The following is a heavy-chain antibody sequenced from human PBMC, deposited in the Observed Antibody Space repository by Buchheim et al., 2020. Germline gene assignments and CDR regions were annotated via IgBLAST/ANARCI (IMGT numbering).Heavy chain of an antibody. Sequence: QLQLQESGPGLVKPSETLSLTCTVSGGPISNSAYFWGWIRQPPGKGPEWIATIRYSGTTYFNPSHKNRVTISVDTSKTQFSLTLRSVTAADTALYYCARENRDGYRNGVDVWGQGTT. D-gene: IGHD5-24*01. CDR1: GGPISNSAYF. CDR3: ARENRDGYRNGVDV. CDR2: IRYSGTT. J-gene: IGHJ6*02. V-gene: IGHV4-39*07.